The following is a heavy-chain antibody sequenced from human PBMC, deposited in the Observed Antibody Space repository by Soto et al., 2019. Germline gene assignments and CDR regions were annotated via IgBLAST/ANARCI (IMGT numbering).Heavy chain of an antibody. CDR2: INPSGGST. CDR1: GYTFTSYY. D-gene: IGHD2-15*01. V-gene: IGHV1-46*01. Sequence: QVQLVQSGAEVKKPGASVKVSCKASGYTFTSYYMHWVRQAPGQGLEWMGIINPSGGSTSYAQKFQGRXXMXRXXSTRTVYMELSSLRSEDTAVYYCARAGGNPPPRDYWGQGTLVTVSS. J-gene: IGHJ4*02. CDR3: ARAGGNPPPRDY.